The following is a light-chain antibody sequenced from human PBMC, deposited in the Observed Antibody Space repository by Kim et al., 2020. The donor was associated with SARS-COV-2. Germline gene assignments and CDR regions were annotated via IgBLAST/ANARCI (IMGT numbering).Light chain of an antibody. J-gene: IGKJ2*01. CDR3: QQYYSALPH. Sequence: DIVMTQSPDSLAASLGERATINCKSSQSVLYSSNNKNYLAWYQQKPGQPPKLLIYWASTRESGVPDRFSGSGSGTDFTLTISSLQAEDVAVYYCQQYYSALPHLGQGTKLEI. V-gene: IGKV4-1*01. CDR2: WAS. CDR1: QSVLYSSNNKNY.